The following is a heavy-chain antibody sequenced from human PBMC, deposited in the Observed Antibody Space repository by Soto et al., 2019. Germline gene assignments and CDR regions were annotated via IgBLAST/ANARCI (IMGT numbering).Heavy chain of an antibody. D-gene: IGHD3-22*01. CDR2: IYPGDSES. J-gene: IGHJ4*02. V-gene: IGHV5-51*01. Sequence: GESLTISCTSSGNTFTHYWIEWVRQLPGKGLEWMGIIYPGDSESTYSPSFQGQVTLSVDKSISTAYLHWNSLKASDTAMYYCARHAYDSISYWGQGTLVTVSS. CDR3: ARHAYDSISY. CDR1: GNTFTHYW.